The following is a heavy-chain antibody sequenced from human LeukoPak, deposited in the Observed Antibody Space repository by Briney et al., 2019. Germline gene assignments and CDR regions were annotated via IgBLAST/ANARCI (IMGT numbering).Heavy chain of an antibody. CDR3: ARRGTAAAHYYYYYMDV. CDR2: INPNSGGT. V-gene: IGHV1-2*02. D-gene: IGHD6-13*01. CDR1: GYTFTGYY. J-gene: IGHJ6*03. Sequence: GASVKVSCKASGYTFTGYYMHWVRQAPGQGLEWMGWINPNSGGTNYAQKFQGRVTMTRDTSISTAYMELSRLRSDDTAAYYCARRGTAAAHYYYYYMDVWGKGTTVTVSS.